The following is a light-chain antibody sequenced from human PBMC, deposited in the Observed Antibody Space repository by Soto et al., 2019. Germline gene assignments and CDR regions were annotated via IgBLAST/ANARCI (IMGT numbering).Light chain of an antibody. V-gene: IGKV3-11*01. J-gene: IGKJ3*01. CDR1: QSVDNY. CDR2: DVS. Sequence: EVVLTQSPDTLSLSTGETATLSCRASQSVDNYLAWYQQKPGQAPRLLIYDVSNRATGTPARFSGSGSGTDFTLSISSLEPEDFAVYYCQQRSNRPRFNFGHGTKVD. CDR3: QQRSNRPRFN.